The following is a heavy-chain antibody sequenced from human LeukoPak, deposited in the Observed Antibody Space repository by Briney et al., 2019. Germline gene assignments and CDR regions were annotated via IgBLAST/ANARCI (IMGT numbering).Heavy chain of an antibody. Sequence: GGSLRLSCAASGFTFSDHYMDWVRQAPGEGLEWVGRTRNKANSYTTEYAASVKGRFTISRDDSKKPLYLQMNSLKTEDTAIYYCAAAFYYSPTYYLDYWGQGTLVTVSS. CDR2: TRNKANSYTT. V-gene: IGHV3-72*01. D-gene: IGHD2/OR15-2a*01. CDR3: AAAFYYSPTYYLDY. J-gene: IGHJ4*02. CDR1: GFTFSDHY.